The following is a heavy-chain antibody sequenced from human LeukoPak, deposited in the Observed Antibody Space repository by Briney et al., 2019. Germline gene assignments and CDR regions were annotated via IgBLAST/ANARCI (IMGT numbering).Heavy chain of an antibody. CDR2: IYYSGST. D-gene: IGHD6-19*01. V-gene: IGHV4-59*01. J-gene: IGHJ5*02. CDR1: GGSISSYY. CDR3: ARGESSGWSYWFDP. Sequence: SETLSLTCTVSGGSISSYYWSWIRQPPGQGLEWIGYIYYSGSTNYNPSLKSRVTISVDTSKNQFSLKLSSVTAADTAVYYCARGESSGWSYWFDPWGQGTLVTVSS.